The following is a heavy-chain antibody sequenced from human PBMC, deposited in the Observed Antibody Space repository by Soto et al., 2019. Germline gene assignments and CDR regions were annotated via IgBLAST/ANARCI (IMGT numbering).Heavy chain of an antibody. V-gene: IGHV1-46*03. CDR2: INPSGGST. Sequence: ASVKVSCKASGYTFTSYYMHWVRQAPGQGLEWMGIINPSGGSTSYAQKFQGRVTMTRDTSTSTVYMELSSLRSEDTAVYYCARDSAIVVVPAAICGYYYYLDVSGRGTTVTVSS. D-gene: IGHD2-2*01. CDR3: ARDSAIVVVPAAICGYYYYLDV. J-gene: IGHJ6*03. CDR1: GYTFTSYY.